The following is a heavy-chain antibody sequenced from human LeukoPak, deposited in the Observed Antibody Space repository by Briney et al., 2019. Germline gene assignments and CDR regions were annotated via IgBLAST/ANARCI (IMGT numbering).Heavy chain of an antibody. J-gene: IGHJ5*02. V-gene: IGHV1-69*04. CDR3: ARDGALITIFGVANHNWFDP. D-gene: IGHD3-3*01. Sequence: ASVKVSCKASGGTFSSYAISWVRQAPGQGLEWMGRIIPILGIANYAQKFQGRVTITADKSTSTAYMELSSLRSEDTAVYYCARDGALITIFGVANHNWFDPWGQGTLVTVSS. CDR1: GGTFSSYA. CDR2: IIPILGIA.